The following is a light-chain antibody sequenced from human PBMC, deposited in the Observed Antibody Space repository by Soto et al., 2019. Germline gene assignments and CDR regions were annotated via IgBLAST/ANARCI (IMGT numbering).Light chain of an antibody. CDR2: EVN. Sequence: QSVLTQPPSASGSPGQSVTISCTGSSSDVGGYNYVSWYQQHPGKAPKLMIYEVNKRPSGVPNRFSGSKSGNTASLTVSGLQAEDEAEYYCSSYEGSNNLVLFGGGTKLTFL. V-gene: IGLV2-8*01. CDR3: SSYEGSNNLVL. J-gene: IGLJ2*01. CDR1: SSDVGGYNY.